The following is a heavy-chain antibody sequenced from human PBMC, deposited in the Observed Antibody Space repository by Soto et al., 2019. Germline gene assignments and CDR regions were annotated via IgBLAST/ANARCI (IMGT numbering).Heavy chain of an antibody. Sequence: QVQLLQSGAEVKKPGASVKVSCKASGYTFANYGIGWVRQAPGQGLEWMGWITPQNGDTNYAQKLHGRVIMTTEISTTTAYMDVRSLRSDDTAVYYCARLAPYNSGICYSRPLDYWGQGTLVTVSS. CDR2: ITPQNGDT. CDR3: ARLAPYNSGICYSRPLDY. D-gene: IGHD2-15*01. V-gene: IGHV1-18*01. CDR1: GYTFANYG. J-gene: IGHJ4*02.